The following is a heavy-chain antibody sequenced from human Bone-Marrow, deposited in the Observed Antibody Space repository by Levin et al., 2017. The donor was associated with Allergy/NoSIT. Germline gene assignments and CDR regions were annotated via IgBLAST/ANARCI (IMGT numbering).Heavy chain of an antibody. CDR3: SRDLGAPTTIYYYGMDV. V-gene: IGHV3-11*01. CDR1: GFPLGDYY. J-gene: IGHJ6*02. D-gene: IGHD1-26*01. CDR2: ISSTSNSV. Sequence: GGSLRLSCAASGFPLGDYYMTWIRQAPGKGLEWISYISSTSNSVYYADSVKGRFTISRDNAKNSLYLQMNSLRAEDTAVYYCSRDLGAPTTIYYYGMDVWGQGTTVTVAS.